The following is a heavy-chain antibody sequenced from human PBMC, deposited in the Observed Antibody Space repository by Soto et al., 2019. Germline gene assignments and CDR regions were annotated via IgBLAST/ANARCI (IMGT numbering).Heavy chain of an antibody. CDR1: GYTFTSYG. CDR3: ARDRGDIVVVVADDYYFDY. J-gene: IGHJ4*02. Sequence: QVQLVQSGAEVKKPGASVKVSCKASGYTFTSYGISWVRQAPGQGLEWMGWISAYNGNTNYAQKLQGRVTMTTDTSTSTAYMELRSLRSDDTAVYYCARDRGDIVVVVADDYYFDYWGQGTLVTVSS. V-gene: IGHV1-18*01. CDR2: ISAYNGNT. D-gene: IGHD2-15*01.